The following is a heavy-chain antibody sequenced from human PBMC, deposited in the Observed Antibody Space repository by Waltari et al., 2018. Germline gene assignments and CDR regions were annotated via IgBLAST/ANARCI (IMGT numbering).Heavy chain of an antibody. D-gene: IGHD6-13*01. CDR1: GFTFSSYA. CDR2: IYSGGST. J-gene: IGHJ3*02. Sequence: EVQLLESGGGLVQPGGSLRLSCAASGFTFSSYAMSWVRQAPGKGLGWVSVIYSGGSTYYADSGKGRFTISRDNAKNTLYLQMNSLRAEDTAVYYCAKDRDEYSSSWYGAFDIWGQGTMVTVSS. CDR3: AKDRDEYSSSWYGAFDI. V-gene: IGHV3-23*03.